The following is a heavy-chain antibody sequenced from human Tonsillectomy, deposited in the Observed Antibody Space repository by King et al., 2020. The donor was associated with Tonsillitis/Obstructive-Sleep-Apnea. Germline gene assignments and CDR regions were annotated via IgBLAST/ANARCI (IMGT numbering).Heavy chain of an antibody. CDR2: IDPTDSYT. V-gene: IGHV5-10-1*03. Sequence: VQLVESGAEVKKPGESLRISCKGSGYSFTSYWITWVRQLPGKGLEWMGRIDPTDSYTNYSPSFHGHVTISVDKSIGTAYLQWSSLKASDTAMYYCARLSCSSSSCYYSSGMDVWGQGTTVTVSS. CDR3: ARLSCSSSSCYYSSGMDV. CDR1: GYSFTSYW. D-gene: IGHD2-2*01. J-gene: IGHJ6*02.